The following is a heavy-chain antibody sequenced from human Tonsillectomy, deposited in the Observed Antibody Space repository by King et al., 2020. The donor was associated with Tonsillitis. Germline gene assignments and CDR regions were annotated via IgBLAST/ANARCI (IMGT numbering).Heavy chain of an antibody. J-gene: IGHJ4*02. CDR1: GFTFRTYA. V-gene: IGHV3-30-3*01. Sequence: LVESGGGVVQPGRSLRLSCAASGFTFRTYAMHWVRQAPGKGLEWVAVVSNDGSTKYHADSVKGRFTISRDNSNNTLYLQMNSLRAEDTAVYYCARDQVAVAGYFDHWGQGTLVTVSS. D-gene: IGHD6-19*01. CDR3: ARDQVAVAGYFDH. CDR2: VSNDGSTK.